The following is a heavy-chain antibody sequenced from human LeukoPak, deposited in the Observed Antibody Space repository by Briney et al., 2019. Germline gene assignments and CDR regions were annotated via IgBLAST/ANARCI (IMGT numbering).Heavy chain of an antibody. J-gene: IGHJ6*03. CDR2: IKQDGSEE. D-gene: IGHD3-22*01. CDR3: ARVVVVDSSGYYGYYYYMDV. V-gene: IGHV3-7*01. Sequence: GGSLRLSCAASGFTFSSYWMSWVRQAPGKGLEWVANIKQDGSEEYYVDSVKGRFTISRDNAKNSLYLQMNSLRAEDTAVYYCARVVVVDSSGYYGYYYYMDVWGKGTTVTVSS. CDR1: GFTFSSYW.